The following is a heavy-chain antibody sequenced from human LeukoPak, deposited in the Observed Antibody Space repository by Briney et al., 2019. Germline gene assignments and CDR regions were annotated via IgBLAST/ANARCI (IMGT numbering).Heavy chain of an antibody. Sequence: GASVKVSCKASGYTFTGYYMHWVRQAPGQGLEWMGWISAYNGNTNYAQKLQGRVTMTTDTSTSTAYMELRSLRSDDTAVYYCARLSSVLWFGELFTHSPKKNWFDPWGQGTLVTVSS. D-gene: IGHD3-10*01. CDR1: GYTFTGYY. J-gene: IGHJ5*02. CDR2: ISAYNGNT. V-gene: IGHV1-18*04. CDR3: ARLSSVLWFGELFTHSPKKNWFDP.